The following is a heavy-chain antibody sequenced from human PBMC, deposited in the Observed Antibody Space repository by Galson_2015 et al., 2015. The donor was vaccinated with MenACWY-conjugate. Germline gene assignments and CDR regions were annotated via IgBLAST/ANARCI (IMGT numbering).Heavy chain of an antibody. CDR1: GFTFSNAW. V-gene: IGHV3-15*01. D-gene: IGHD2-21*02. CDR3: TTDHMVVTAITSFDY. CDR2: IKSKTDGGTT. J-gene: IGHJ4*02. Sequence: SLRLSCAASGFTFSNAWMSWVRQAPGKGLEWVGRIKSKTDGGTTDYAAPVKGRFTISRDDSKNTLYLQMNSLKTEDTAVYYCTTDHMVVTAITSFDYWGQGTLVTVSS.